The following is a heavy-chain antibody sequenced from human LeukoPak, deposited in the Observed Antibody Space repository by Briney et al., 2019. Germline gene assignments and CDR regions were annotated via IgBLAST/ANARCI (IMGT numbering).Heavy chain of an antibody. D-gene: IGHD3-9*01. CDR3: ASWGLPEAENYDILTGYYVDY. Sequence: GRSLRLSCAASGFTFSSYAMHWVRQAPGKGLEWVSVLIGSSGSTDYADSVKGRFTISRDNAKNSLYLQMNSLRAEDTAVYYCASWGLPEAENYDILTGYYVDYWGQGTLVTVSS. J-gene: IGHJ4*02. CDR2: LIGSSGST. CDR1: GFTFSSYA. V-gene: IGHV3-21*01.